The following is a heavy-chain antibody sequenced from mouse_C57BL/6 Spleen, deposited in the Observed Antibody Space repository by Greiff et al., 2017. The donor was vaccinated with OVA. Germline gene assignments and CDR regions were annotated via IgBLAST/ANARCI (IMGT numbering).Heavy chain of an antibody. V-gene: IGHV1-52*01. CDR1: GYTFTSYW. Sequence: VQLQQPGAELVRPGSSVKLSCKASGYTFTSYWMHWVKQRPIQGLEWISNIDPSDSETHYNQKFKDKATLTVDKSSSTAYMQLSSLTSEDSAVYYCARFLYDYDGSWFAYWGQGTLVTVSA. J-gene: IGHJ3*01. CDR3: ARFLYDYDGSWFAY. D-gene: IGHD2-4*01. CDR2: IDPSDSET.